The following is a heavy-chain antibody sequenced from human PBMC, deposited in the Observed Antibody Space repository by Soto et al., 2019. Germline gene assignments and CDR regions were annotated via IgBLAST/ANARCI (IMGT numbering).Heavy chain of an antibody. CDR3: ARSPSRTTVVKLQENWFDP. J-gene: IGHJ5*02. D-gene: IGHD4-17*01. Sequence: QLQLQESGPRLLKPSETLSLNCTVSGGSIINRGLYWGWIRQPPGQGLEWIGSIYYSGRTYSAPSLRSRVTMFVDTSKNQFSLNMKSVTAADTAVYFCARSPSRTTVVKLQENWFDPWGQGILVTVSS. CDR2: IYYSGRT. CDR1: GGSIINRGLY. V-gene: IGHV4-39*01.